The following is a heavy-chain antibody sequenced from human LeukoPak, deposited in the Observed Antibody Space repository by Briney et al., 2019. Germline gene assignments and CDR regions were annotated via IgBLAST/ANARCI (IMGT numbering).Heavy chain of an antibody. CDR1: GGTFSSYA. D-gene: IGHD6-13*01. Sequence: SVKVSCKASGGTFSSYAISWERQAPGQGLEWMGGIIPIFGTANYAQKFQGRVTITADESTSTAYMELSSLRSEDTAVYYCARLLNSIAAAGKSDYWGQGTLVTVSS. CDR3: ARLLNSIAAAGKSDY. CDR2: IIPIFGTA. V-gene: IGHV1-69*13. J-gene: IGHJ4*02.